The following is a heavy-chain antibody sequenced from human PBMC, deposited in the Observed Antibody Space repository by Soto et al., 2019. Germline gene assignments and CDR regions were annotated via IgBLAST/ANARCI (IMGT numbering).Heavy chain of an antibody. V-gene: IGHV1-69*01. D-gene: IGHD7-27*01. Sequence: QVHVVQSGAEVKKPGSSVKVTCKAFGGTFNSFGMNWVRQAPGQGLEWMGGIIPVFGTTKYAQKFRDRVTLVADGSTSTSYMELSSLTSDYTAVYYCAIEVWGRGGYYLDSWGQGTLVTVSS. J-gene: IGHJ4*02. CDR2: IIPVFGTT. CDR3: AIEVWGRGGYYLDS. CDR1: GGTFNSFG.